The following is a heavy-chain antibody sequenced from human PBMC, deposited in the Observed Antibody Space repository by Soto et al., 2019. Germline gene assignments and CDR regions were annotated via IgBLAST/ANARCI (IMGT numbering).Heavy chain of an antibody. D-gene: IGHD6-19*01. Sequence: ASVKVSCKVSGYTLTELSMHWVRQAPGKGLEWMGGFDPEDGETIYAQKFQGRVTMTEDTPTDTAYMELSSLRSEDTAVYYCATAPIAVAGRLDYWGQGTLVTVSS. CDR3: ATAPIAVAGRLDY. CDR1: GYTLTELS. J-gene: IGHJ4*02. V-gene: IGHV1-24*01. CDR2: FDPEDGET.